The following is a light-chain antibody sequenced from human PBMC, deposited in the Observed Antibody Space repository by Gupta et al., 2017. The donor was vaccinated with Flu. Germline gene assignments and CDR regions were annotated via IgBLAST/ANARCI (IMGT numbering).Light chain of an antibody. CDR2: EVS. Sequence: SALPQPASVSASPGQSLPISCTGTSDDMGIDNFVSWFRQHPGKVPKLLIYEVSKRTSGVTYRFSGSKADNTASLTISGLRPEDEADYFCSAYTTSRTWVFGGGTKLTVL. V-gene: IGLV2-14*01. CDR1: SDDMGIDNF. CDR3: SAYTTSRTWV. J-gene: IGLJ3*02.